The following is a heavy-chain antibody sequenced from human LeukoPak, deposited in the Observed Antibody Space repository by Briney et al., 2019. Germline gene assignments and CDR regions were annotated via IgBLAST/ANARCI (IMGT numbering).Heavy chain of an antibody. CDR2: INHSGSA. CDR3: ARGPKSYGSGRPAY. D-gene: IGHD3-10*01. J-gene: IGHJ4*02. V-gene: IGHV4-34*01. CDR1: GGSFSGYY. Sequence: SETLSLTCAVYGGSFSGYYWSWIRQPPGKGLEWIGEINHSGSANYNPSLKSRVTISVDTSKNQFSLKLSSVTAADTAVYYCARGPKSYGSGRPAYWGQGTLVTVSS.